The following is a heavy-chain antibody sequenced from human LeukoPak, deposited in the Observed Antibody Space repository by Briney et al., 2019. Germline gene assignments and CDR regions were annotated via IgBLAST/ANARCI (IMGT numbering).Heavy chain of an antibody. CDR1: GFTFSSHW. D-gene: IGHD1-26*01. CDR2: INSDGSRI. Sequence: GGSLRLSCAASGFTFSSHWMHWVRQAPGKGLVWVSRINSDGSRISYADSVKGRFTISRDNAKNTVYLQMNSLRAEDTAVYYCARDRGSTEFDYWGQGSLVTVSS. CDR3: ARDRGSTEFDY. V-gene: IGHV3-74*01. J-gene: IGHJ4*02.